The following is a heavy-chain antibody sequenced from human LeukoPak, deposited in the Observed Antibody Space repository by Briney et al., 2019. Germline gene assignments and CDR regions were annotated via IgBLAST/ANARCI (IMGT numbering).Heavy chain of an antibody. CDR2: ITSNGDRT. Sequence: GGSLRLSCTASGFTFSGYPMHWVRQAPGKGLEYVSGITSNGDRTNYANSVRGRFTVSRDNSKNTLYLQMDSLRPEDMAVYYCVKSSITMVRGVPDWGQGTLVTVSS. CDR3: VKSSITMVRGVPD. D-gene: IGHD3-10*01. J-gene: IGHJ4*02. V-gene: IGHV3-64*01. CDR1: GFTFSGYP.